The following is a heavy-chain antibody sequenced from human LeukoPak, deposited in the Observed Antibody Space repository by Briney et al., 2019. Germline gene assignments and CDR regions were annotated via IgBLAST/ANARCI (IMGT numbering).Heavy chain of an antibody. CDR2: FNPSGGST. V-gene: IGHV1-46*01. CDR3: ARGPHNGYSYVGGWFDP. D-gene: IGHD5-18*01. Sequence: GAAVTVSRNSSAYSFTSYYMHWVRQAPAQGLEWVGIFNPSGGSTSYAQEFQGRVTMTRDMSTSTVYMELSSLRSEDTAGYYCARGPHNGYSYVGGWFDPWGQGTLVTVSS. J-gene: IGHJ5*02. CDR1: AYSFTSYY.